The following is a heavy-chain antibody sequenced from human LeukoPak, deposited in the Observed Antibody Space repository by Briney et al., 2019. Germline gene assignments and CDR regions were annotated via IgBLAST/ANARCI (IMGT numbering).Heavy chain of an antibody. CDR2: ISAYNGNT. D-gene: IGHD3-10*01. Sequence: ASVKVSCKASGYTFTSYGISWVRQAPGQGLEWMGWISAYNGNTNYAQKLQGRVTMTTDTSTSTGYMELRSLMSDGAVVYYSTRDRGGYGSDYWGQGTLVTVSS. CDR3: TRDRGGYGSDY. J-gene: IGHJ4*02. V-gene: IGHV1-18*01. CDR1: GYTFTSYG.